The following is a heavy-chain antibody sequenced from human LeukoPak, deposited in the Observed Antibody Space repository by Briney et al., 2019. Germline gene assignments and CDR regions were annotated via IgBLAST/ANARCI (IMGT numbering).Heavy chain of an antibody. CDR1: GGFISSYY. J-gene: IGHJ3*02. Sequence: SETLSLTCTVSGGFISSYYWSWIRQPPGKGLEWIGYIYYSGTTNYNPSLKSRVTTSVDTSKNQFSLKLSSVTAADTAVYYCAREDGTSMDNAFDIWGQGTMVTVSS. D-gene: IGHD5-18*01. V-gene: IGHV4-59*12. CDR3: AREDGTSMDNAFDI. CDR2: IYYSGTT.